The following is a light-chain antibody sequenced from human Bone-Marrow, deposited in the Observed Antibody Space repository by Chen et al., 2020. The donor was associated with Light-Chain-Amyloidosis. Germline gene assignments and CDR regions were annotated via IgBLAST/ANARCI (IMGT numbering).Light chain of an antibody. Sequence: SALTQPASVSGPPGHSIPLSSTGTSSDVGGDNHVSCYQQHPDKAPKLMIYEVTNRPSWFPDRFSGSKSDNTASLTISGLQTEDEADYFCSSYTITNTLVFGSGTRVTVL. CDR2: EVT. CDR1: SSDVGGDNH. CDR3: SSYTITNTLV. V-gene: IGLV2-14*01. J-gene: IGLJ1*01.